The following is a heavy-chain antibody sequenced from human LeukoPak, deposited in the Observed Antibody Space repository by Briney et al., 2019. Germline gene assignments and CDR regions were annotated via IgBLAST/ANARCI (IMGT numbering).Heavy chain of an antibody. D-gene: IGHD7-27*01. CDR1: GFTFSSYA. J-gene: IGHJ5*02. V-gene: IGHV3-30*04. CDR2: ISYDGSNK. Sequence: GGSLRLSCAASGFTFSSYAMHWVRQAPGKGLEWVAVISYDGSNKYYADYVKGRFTISRDNSKNTLYLQMNSLRAEDTAVYYCAPGVYDPWGQGTLVTVSS. CDR3: APGVYDP.